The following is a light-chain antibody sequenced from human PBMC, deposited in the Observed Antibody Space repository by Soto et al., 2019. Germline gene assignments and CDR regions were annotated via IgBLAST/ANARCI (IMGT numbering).Light chain of an antibody. J-gene: IGLJ1*01. Sequence: QYVLTQPASVSGSPGQAITISCSGSSSDVGAHNFVSWYQHHPGKAPKLMIYEVSNRPSGVSNRFSGSKSGNTASLTISGLHAEDEADYYCNSYTRSNTYVFGSGTKVTVL. CDR2: EVS. V-gene: IGLV2-14*01. CDR3: NSYTRSNTYV. CDR1: SSDVGAHNF.